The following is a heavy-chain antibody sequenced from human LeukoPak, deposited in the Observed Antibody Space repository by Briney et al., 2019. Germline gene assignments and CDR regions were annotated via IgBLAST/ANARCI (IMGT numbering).Heavy chain of an antibody. V-gene: IGHV4-59*01. CDR2: IYYSGST. J-gene: IGHJ6*02. CDR1: GGSISSYY. Sequence: SETLSLTCTVSGGSISSYYWSWIRQPPGKGLEWIGYIYYSGSTNYNPSLKSRVTISVDTSKNQFSLKLSSVTAADTAVYYCARDWRRGIAVAGTGYYYGMDVWGQGTTVTVSS. CDR3: ARDWRRGIAVAGTGYYYGMDV. D-gene: IGHD6-19*01.